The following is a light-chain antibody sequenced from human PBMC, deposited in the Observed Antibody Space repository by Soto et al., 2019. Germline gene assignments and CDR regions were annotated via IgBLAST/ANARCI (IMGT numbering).Light chain of an antibody. CDR2: GAS. V-gene: IGKV3-20*01. CDR3: QQYGSL. J-gene: IGKJ1*01. CDR1: QSVSSSY. Sequence: EIVLTQSPGTLSLSQGERATLSCRASQSVSSSYLAWYQQKPGQAPRLLIYGASSRATGIPDRFSGSGSGTDLTLTISRLEPEDFAVYYCQQYGSLFGQGTKV.